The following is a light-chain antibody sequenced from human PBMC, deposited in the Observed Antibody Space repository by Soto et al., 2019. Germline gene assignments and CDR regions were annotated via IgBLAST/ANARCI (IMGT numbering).Light chain of an antibody. V-gene: IGKV1-5*01. CDR2: DAS. CDR3: QQYNGYL. CDR1: QTISGW. J-gene: IGKJ2*01. Sequence: DIQVTQSPSTLSASVGDRVTITCRASQTISGWLAWYQQKPGKAPRLLIYDASTLESGVPSRFSGSESGTEFTLTISSLQPDDLATYYYQQYNGYLFGQGTKVEIK.